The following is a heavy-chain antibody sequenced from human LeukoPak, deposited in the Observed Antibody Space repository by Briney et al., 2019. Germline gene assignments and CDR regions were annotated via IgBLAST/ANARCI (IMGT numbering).Heavy chain of an antibody. CDR3: ARGEGNYYDSSGPSVDAFDI. D-gene: IGHD3-22*01. V-gene: IGHV4-59*01. J-gene: IGHJ3*02. Sequence: SETLSLTCTVSGGSISSYYWSWIRQPPGKGLEWIGYIYYSGSTNYNPSLKSRVTISVDTSKNQFSLKLSSVTAADTAVYYCARGEGNYYDSSGPSVDAFDIWGQGTMVTVSS. CDR2: IYYSGST. CDR1: GGSISSYY.